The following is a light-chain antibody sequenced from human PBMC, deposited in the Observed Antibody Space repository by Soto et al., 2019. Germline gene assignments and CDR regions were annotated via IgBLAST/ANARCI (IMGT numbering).Light chain of an antibody. CDR3: TSWTTSTTMI. J-gene: IGLJ2*01. V-gene: IGLV2-14*03. CDR1: SSDIGAYNF. Sequence: QSVLNQAASVFGSPGQSITISCPGNSSDIGAYNFVSWYQQHPGKAPKLMLYDVNIRPSGVSNRFSGSKSGNTASLTISGLQAEDEADYYCTSWTTSTTMIFGGGTKVTVL. CDR2: DVN.